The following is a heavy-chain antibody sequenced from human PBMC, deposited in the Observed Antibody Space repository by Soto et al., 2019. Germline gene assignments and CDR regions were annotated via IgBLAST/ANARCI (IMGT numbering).Heavy chain of an antibody. CDR3: ARSVLDNDFWSGYYTAYGPFDY. Sequence: PSETLSLTCSVSGGSVSSGSFYWGWIRQPPGKGLEWIGNIYYSGSTTYNPSLKSRVTISVDTPKNQFSLKLSSVTAADTAVYYCARSVLDNDFWSGYYTAYGPFDYWGQGTLVTVSS. D-gene: IGHD3-3*01. CDR1: GGSVSSGSFY. J-gene: IGHJ4*02. V-gene: IGHV4-61*01. CDR2: IYYSGST.